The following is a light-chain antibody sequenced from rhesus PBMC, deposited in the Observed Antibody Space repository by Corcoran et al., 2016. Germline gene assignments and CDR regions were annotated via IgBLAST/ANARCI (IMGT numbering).Light chain of an antibody. CDR2: KAD. CDR1: QSISNW. J-gene: IGKJ3*01. Sequence: DIQMTQSPSSLSASVGDTVTITCRASQSISNWLAWYQQKPGKAPKLVIYKADTLQTGVPSRFSGSGSGTDFTLTISILQSEDFATYYCQHYGSREFTFGPGTKLDIK. V-gene: IGKV1-22*01. CDR3: QHYGSREFT.